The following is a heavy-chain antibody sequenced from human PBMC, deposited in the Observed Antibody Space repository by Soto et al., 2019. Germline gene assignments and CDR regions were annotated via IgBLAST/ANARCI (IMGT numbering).Heavy chain of an antibody. Sequence: WTWIRQPPGKGLEWIGYISYSGSINYNPSLKSRVIISLDTSRDQFSLTVTSMTVADTAVYYCARKLGRGPFDIWGQGTMVTVSS. V-gene: IGHV4-59*08. D-gene: IGHD7-27*01. J-gene: IGHJ3*02. CDR3: ARKLGRGPFDI. CDR2: ISYSGSI.